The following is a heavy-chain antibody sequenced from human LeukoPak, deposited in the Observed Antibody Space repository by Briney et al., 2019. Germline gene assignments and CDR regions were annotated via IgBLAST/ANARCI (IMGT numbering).Heavy chain of an antibody. V-gene: IGHV3-30*02. Sequence: PGGSLRLSCAASGFTFSSYGMHWVRQAPGKGLEWVAFIRYDGSNKYYADSVKGRFTISRDNSKNTLYLQMNSLRAEDTAVYYCAKEDSIMDSSGAPWGQGTLVTVSS. J-gene: IGHJ5*02. CDR1: GFTFSSYG. CDR2: IRYDGSNK. CDR3: AKEDSIMDSSGAP. D-gene: IGHD3-22*01.